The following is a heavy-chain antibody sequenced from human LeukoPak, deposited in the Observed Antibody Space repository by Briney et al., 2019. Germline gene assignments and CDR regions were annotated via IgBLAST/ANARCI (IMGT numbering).Heavy chain of an antibody. CDR3: ARGANYDFWSGYYRY. V-gene: IGHV4-34*01. CDR2: INHSGST. Sequence: SVTLSLTCAVYGGSFSGYYWSWIRQPPGKGLEWIGEINHSGSTNYNPSLKSRVTISVDTSKNQFSLKLSSVTAADTAVYYCARGANYDFWSGYYRYWGQGTLVTVSS. D-gene: IGHD3-3*01. J-gene: IGHJ4*02. CDR1: GGSFSGYY.